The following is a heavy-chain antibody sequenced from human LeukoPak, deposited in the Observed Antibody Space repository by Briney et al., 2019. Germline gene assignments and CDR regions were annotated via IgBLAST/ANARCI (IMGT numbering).Heavy chain of an antibody. CDR2: IKEDGSEK. D-gene: IGHD3-22*01. V-gene: IGHV3-7*01. Sequence: GGSLRLSCAASGSSFSRSWMSWVRQAPGKGLEWVANIKEDGSEKYYVDSVKDRFTISRDNAKNSLFLQMNSLRAEDTAFYYCARDSSGYWWGQGTLVTVSS. J-gene: IGHJ4*02. CDR3: ARDSSGYW. CDR1: GSSFSRSW.